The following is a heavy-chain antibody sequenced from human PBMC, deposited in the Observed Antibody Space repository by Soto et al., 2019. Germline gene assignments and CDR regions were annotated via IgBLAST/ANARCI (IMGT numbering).Heavy chain of an antibody. CDR1: GGSISSGSFY. CDR3: ARTTFYDIFTAYYSLFDY. J-gene: IGHJ4*02. D-gene: IGHD3-9*01. Sequence: QVQLQESGPGLVKPSQTLTLTCTVSGGSISSGSFYWSWIRQHPGKGLEWIGTISDSGSSYYNPSLESRVTISVDTSKNQFSLKLSAVTAADTAVYFCARTTFYDIFTAYYSLFDYWGQGTLVTVSS. CDR2: ISDSGSS. V-gene: IGHV4-31*03.